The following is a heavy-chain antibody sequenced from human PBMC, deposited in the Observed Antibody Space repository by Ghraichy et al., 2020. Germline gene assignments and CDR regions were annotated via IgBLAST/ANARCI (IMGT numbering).Heavy chain of an antibody. CDR2: ISGSGGST. CDR3: AKLVLDPTTVTRNFDY. D-gene: IGHD4-17*01. J-gene: IGHJ4*02. CDR1: GFTFSSYA. V-gene: IGHV3-23*01. Sequence: GGSLRLSCAASGFTFSSYAMSWVRQAPGKGLEWVSAISGSGGSTYYADSVKGRFTISRDNSKNTLYLQMNSLRAEDTAVYYCAKLVLDPTTVTRNFDYWGQGTLVTVSS.